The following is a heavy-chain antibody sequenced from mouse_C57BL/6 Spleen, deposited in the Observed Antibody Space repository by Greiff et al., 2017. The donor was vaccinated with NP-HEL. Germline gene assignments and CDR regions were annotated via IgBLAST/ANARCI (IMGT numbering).Heavy chain of an antibody. CDR2: IYPGDGDT. CDR1: GYAFSSYW. Sequence: QVQLQQSGAELVKPGASVKISCKASGYAFSSYWMNWVKQRPGKGLEWIGQIYPGDGDTNYNGKFKGKATLTADKSSSTAYMQLSSLTSEDSAVYFCARHDYYGSSFDYWGQGTTLTVSS. CDR3: ARHDYYGSSFDY. D-gene: IGHD1-1*01. V-gene: IGHV1-80*01. J-gene: IGHJ2*01.